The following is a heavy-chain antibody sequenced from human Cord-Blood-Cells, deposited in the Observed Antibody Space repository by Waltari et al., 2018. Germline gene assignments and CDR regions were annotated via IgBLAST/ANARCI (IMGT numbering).Heavy chain of an antibody. J-gene: IGHJ2*01. Sequence: QLQLQESGPGLVKPSETLSLTCTVSGGSISSSSYYWGWIRQPPGKGLEWIGSIYYSGSTYYNPSLRRRVTISVDTSKNQFSLKLSSVNAADTAVYYCAKYSSGWYWYFDLWGRGTLVTVSS. V-gene: IGHV4-39*01. CDR3: AKYSSGWYWYFDL. D-gene: IGHD6-19*01. CDR1: GGSISSSSYY. CDR2: IYYSGST.